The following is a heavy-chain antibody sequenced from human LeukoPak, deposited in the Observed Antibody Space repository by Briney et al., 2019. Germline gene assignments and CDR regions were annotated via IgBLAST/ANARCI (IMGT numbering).Heavy chain of an antibody. J-gene: IGHJ4*02. V-gene: IGHV3-66*01. Sequence: GGSLRLSCAASGFTVSSNYMSWVRQAPGKGLEWVSVIYSNGRTYYSDSVRGRFTISRDSSKNTLYLQMNSLRVEETAVYYCARESNSGYYLSYWGQGTLVTVSS. CDR2: IYSNGRT. CDR3: ARESNSGYYLSY. D-gene: IGHD3-22*01. CDR1: GFTVSSNY.